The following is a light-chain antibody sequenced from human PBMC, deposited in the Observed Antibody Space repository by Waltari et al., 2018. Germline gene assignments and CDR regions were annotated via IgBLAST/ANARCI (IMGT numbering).Light chain of an antibody. V-gene: IGKV1-27*01. CDR1: QGIDNF. J-gene: IGKJ1*01. CDR3: QRYDSDPRT. Sequence: QMTQSPSSLSASVGARVTITCRASQGIDNFLAWYQQKPGKAPRLLIYGAFTLQSGAPSRFSGSMSGTDFTLTISDLQPDDVATYYCQRYDSDPRTFGQGTKVEI. CDR2: GAF.